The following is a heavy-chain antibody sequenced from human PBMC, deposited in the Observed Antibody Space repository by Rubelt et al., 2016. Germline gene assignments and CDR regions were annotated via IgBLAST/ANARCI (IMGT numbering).Heavy chain of an antibody. CDR2: IWYDGSNK. V-gene: IGHV3-33*06. Sequence: LSCAASGFTFSSYGMHWVRQAPGKGLEWVAVIWYDGSNKYYADSVKGRFTISRDNSKNTLYLQMNSLRAEDTAVYYCANFLGATGYYYGMDVWGQGTTVTVSS. CDR3: ANFLGATGYYYGMDV. D-gene: IGHD1-26*01. J-gene: IGHJ6*02. CDR1: GFTFSSYG.